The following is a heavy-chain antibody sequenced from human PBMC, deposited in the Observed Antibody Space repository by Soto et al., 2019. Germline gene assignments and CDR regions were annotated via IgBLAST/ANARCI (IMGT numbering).Heavy chain of an antibody. V-gene: IGHV1-2*02. CDR1: GFSFTGYY. D-gene: IGHD6-6*01. CDR3: AKDLTRQLAYFVDF. Sequence: ASVKVSCKASGFSFTGYYIHWLRQAPGQGLEWMGWINAHSGGTEYAQKFQGRVTLTRDTSIATAYLTLTSLTSGDTALYYCAKDLTRQLAYFVDFWGQGTLVTVSS. J-gene: IGHJ4*02. CDR2: INAHSGGT.